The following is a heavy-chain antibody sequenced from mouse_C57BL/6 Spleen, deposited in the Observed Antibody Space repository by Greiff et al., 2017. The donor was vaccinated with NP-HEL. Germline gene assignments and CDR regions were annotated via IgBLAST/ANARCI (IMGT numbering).Heavy chain of an antibody. CDR3: ARKENGTWDYFDY. CDR1: GYAFSSSW. V-gene: IGHV1-82*01. CDR2: IYPGDGDT. D-gene: IGHD3-3*01. J-gene: IGHJ2*01. Sequence: QVQLQQSGPELVKPGASVKISCKASGYAFSSSWMNWVKQRPGKGLEWIGRIYPGDGDTNYNGKFKGKATLTADKSSSTAYMQLSSLTSEDSAVYFCARKENGTWDYFDYWGQGTTLTVSS.